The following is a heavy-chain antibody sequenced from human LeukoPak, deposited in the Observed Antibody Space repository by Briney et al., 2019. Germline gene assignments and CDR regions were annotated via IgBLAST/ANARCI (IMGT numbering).Heavy chain of an antibody. CDR2: IYHSGST. CDR1: GGSISSGGYP. V-gene: IGHV4-30-2*01. Sequence: PSQTLSLTCAVSGGSISSGGYPWSWIRQPPGKGLEWIGYIYHSGSTYYNPSLKSRVTISVDRSKNQFSLKLSSVTAADTAVYYCASLNYYGSGSYDYWGQGTLVTVSS. CDR3: ASLNYYGSGSYDY. D-gene: IGHD3-10*01. J-gene: IGHJ4*02.